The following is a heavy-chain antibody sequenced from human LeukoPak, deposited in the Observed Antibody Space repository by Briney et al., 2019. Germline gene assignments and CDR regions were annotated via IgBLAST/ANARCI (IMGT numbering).Heavy chain of an antibody. CDR3: ASSMKWSINAFDI. CDR1: GGSISSSSYY. Sequence: ASETLSLTCTVSGGSISSSSYYWGWLRQPPGKGLEWIGSIYYSGSTYYNPSLKSRVTISVDTSKNQFSLKLSSVTAADTAVYYCASSMKWSINAFDIWGQGTMVTVSS. V-gene: IGHV4-39*01. D-gene: IGHD2-8*01. CDR2: IYYSGST. J-gene: IGHJ3*02.